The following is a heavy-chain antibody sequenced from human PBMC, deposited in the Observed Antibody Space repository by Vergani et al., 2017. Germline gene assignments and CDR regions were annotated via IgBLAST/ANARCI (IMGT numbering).Heavy chain of an antibody. CDR3: ARIDSSGYYYGGWFDP. CDR2: INTNTGNP. Sequence: QVQLVQSGSELKKPGASVKVSCKASGYTFTSYAMNWVRQAPGQGLEWMGWINTNTGNPTYAQGFTGRFVLSLATSVSTAYLQISSLKAEDTAVYYCARIDSSGYYYGGWFDPWGQGTLVTVSS. V-gene: IGHV7-4-1*02. D-gene: IGHD3-22*01. CDR1: GYTFTSYA. J-gene: IGHJ5*02.